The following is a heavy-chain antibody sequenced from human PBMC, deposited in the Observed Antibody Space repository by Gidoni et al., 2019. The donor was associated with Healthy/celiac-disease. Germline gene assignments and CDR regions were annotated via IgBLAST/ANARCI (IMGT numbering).Heavy chain of an antibody. V-gene: IGHV3-30-3*01. CDR2: ISYDGSNK. J-gene: IGHJ4*02. CDR3: ARASIAAAGPFDY. D-gene: IGHD6-13*01. Sequence: QVQLVESGGGVVQPGRSRRISCAAAGFTFSSYAMHWVRQAPGKGLEWVAVISYDGSNKYYADSVKGRFTISRDNSKNTLYLQMSSLRAEDTAVYYCARASIAAAGPFDYWGQGTLVTVSS. CDR1: GFTFSSYA.